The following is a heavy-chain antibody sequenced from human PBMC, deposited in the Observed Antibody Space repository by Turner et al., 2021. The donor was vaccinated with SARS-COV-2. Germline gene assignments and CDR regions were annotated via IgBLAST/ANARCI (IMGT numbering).Heavy chain of an antibody. J-gene: IGHJ6*02. V-gene: IGHV4-4*07. Sequence: QVQLQESGPGLVKPSETLSLTCTVSGGSISSDYWSWTRQPAGKGLEWIGRIYTSGSTNYNPSLKSRITMSVDTSKNQFSLKLSSVTAADTAVYYCARDCVQLGPVGMDVWGQGTTVTVSS. D-gene: IGHD1-1*01. CDR1: GGSISSDY. CDR3: ARDCVQLGPVGMDV. CDR2: IYTSGST.